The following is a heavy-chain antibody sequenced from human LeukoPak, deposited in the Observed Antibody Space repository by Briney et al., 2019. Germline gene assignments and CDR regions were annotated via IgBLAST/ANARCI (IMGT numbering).Heavy chain of an antibody. CDR2: IKSKTDGGTT. D-gene: IGHD3-16*02. CDR3: ANHYVWGSYRSPFDY. J-gene: IGHJ4*02. CDR1: GFTFSNAW. V-gene: IGHV3-15*01. Sequence: PGGSLRLSCAASGFTFSNAWMSWVRQAPGKGLEWVGRIKSKTDGGTTDYAAPVKGRFTISRDDSKNTLYLQMNSLKTEDTAVYYCANHYVWGSYRSPFDYWGQGTLVTVSS.